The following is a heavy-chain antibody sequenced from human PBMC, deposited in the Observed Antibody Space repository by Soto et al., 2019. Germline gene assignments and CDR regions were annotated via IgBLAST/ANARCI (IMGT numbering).Heavy chain of an antibody. CDR3: ATNMDYYYGPGSGNGHGF. J-gene: IGHJ6*02. CDR1: GYTFTAYY. Sequence: QVQLVQSGAEVKEPGDSVRVSCEASGYTFTAYYIHWVRQAPGQGLEWMGWINTKFGDTTYAQDFQGRVSMTKDMCGSTVYMKLSRLTSDDTASYYCATNMDYYYGPGSGNGHGFWGQGTTVTVFS. D-gene: IGHD3-10*01. V-gene: IGHV1-2*02. CDR2: INTKFGDT.